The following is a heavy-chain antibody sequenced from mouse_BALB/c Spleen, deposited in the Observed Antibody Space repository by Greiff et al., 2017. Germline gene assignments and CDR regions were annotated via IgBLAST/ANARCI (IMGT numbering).Heavy chain of an antibody. CDR1: GFNIKDTY. V-gene: IGHV14-3*02. J-gene: IGHJ3*01. Sequence: EVKLMESGAELVKPGASVKLSCTASGFNIKDTYMHWVKQRPEQGLEWIGRIDPANGNTKYDPKFQGKATITADTSSNTAYLQLSSLTSEDTAVYYCARPLFAYWGQGTLVTVSA. CDR2: IDPANGNT. CDR3: ARPLFAY.